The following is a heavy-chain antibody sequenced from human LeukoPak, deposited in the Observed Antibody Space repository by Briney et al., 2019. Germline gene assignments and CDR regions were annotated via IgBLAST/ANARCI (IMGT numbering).Heavy chain of an antibody. CDR1: GFAVGSYY. V-gene: IGHV3-53*01. Sequence: GGSLRLSCAASGFAVGSYYMTWFRQTPGKGLEWPSVIYNDGRTYYADSVKGRFIISKDISKNTLFLQMNNLRADDTAVYYCARESGYAVGDFWGRGTLVTVSS. CDR2: IYNDGRT. CDR3: ARESGYAVGDF. D-gene: IGHD5-12*01. J-gene: IGHJ4*02.